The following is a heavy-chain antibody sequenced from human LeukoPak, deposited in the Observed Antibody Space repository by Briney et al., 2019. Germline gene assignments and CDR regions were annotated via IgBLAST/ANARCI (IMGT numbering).Heavy chain of an antibody. CDR3: VYCSGGNCFYTVRGWNY. Sequence: GGSLRLSCAASGFTFSSYAMSWVRQAPGKGLEWVSAISGSGGSTYYADSVKGRFTISRDNSKNTLYLQMNSLTAEDTAVYYCVYCSGGNCFYTVRGWNYWGQGTLVTVSS. J-gene: IGHJ4*01. CDR2: ISGSGGST. D-gene: IGHD2-15*01. V-gene: IGHV3-23*01. CDR1: GFTFSSYA.